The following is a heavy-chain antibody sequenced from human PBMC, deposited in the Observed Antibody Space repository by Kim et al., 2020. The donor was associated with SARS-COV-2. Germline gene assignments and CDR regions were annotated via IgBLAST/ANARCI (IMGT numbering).Heavy chain of an antibody. CDR2: ISSSGSSI. CDR3: ARVRVSITMIVVVREPPDY. D-gene: IGHD3-22*01. CDR1: GFTFSDYY. V-gene: IGHV3-11*01. Sequence: EGSLRLSCAASGFTFSDYYMSWIRQAPGKGLEWVSYISSSGSSIYYADSVKGRFTISRDNAKNSLYLQMNSLRAEDTAVYYCARVRVSITMIVVVREPPDYWGQGTLVTVSS. J-gene: IGHJ4*02.